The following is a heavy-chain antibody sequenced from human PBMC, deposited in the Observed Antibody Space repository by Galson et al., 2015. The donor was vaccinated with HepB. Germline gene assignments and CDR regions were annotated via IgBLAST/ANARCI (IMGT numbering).Heavy chain of an antibody. CDR1: GFTFSSYG. CDR3: AKFMYYYDSSGYPDAFDM. V-gene: IGHV3-30*18. Sequence: SLRLSCAASGFTFSSYGMHWVRQAPGKGLEWVAVISYDGSNKYYTDSVKGRFTISRDNSKNTLYLQMNSLRVEDTAVYYCAKFMYYYDSSGYPDAFDMWGQGTTVTVSS. J-gene: IGHJ3*02. D-gene: IGHD3-22*01. CDR2: ISYDGSNK.